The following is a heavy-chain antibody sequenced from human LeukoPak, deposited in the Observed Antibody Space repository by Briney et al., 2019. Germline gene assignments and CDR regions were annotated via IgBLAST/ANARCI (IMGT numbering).Heavy chain of an antibody. Sequence: GGSLRLSCAASGFTLSTYWMTWVRQAPGKGLEWVANIKQDGSEKYYVDSVKGRFTISRDNAKKLLYLQMDSLRVEDTAVYYCARDRGSSGRLGRFDNWGQGTLVTVSP. CDR2: IKQDGSEK. D-gene: IGHD6-19*01. J-gene: IGHJ4*02. CDR1: GFTLSTYW. CDR3: ARDRGSSGRLGRFDN. V-gene: IGHV3-7*01.